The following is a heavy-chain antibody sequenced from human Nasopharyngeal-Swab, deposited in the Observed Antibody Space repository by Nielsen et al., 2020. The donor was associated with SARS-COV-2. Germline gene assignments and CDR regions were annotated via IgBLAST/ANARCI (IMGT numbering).Heavy chain of an antibody. D-gene: IGHD2-2*02. Sequence: GESLKISCAASGFTFSDRYMIWIRQAPGKGLEWVSAISSTGDYIYYAASVKGRFTISRDNAKNSLYLQMDNLRAEDTAVYYCARNTPAMFAYWGRGTLVTVSS. J-gene: IGHJ4*02. CDR2: ISSTGDYI. V-gene: IGHV3-11*04. CDR3: ARNTPAMFAY. CDR1: GFTFSDRY.